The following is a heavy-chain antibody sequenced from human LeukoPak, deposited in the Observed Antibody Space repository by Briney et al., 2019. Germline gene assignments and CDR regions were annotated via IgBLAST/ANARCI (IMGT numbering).Heavy chain of an antibody. V-gene: IGHV4-59*01. CDR1: SGAIGSYY. Sequence: SETLSLTCTVSSGAIGSYYWTWVRQPPGKGLEWIGYIYSSGSTNYNPSLKSRVTISLDTSKNQFSLKLSFVTAADTAVYYCASGVAAPGTERLSWFDHWGQGTLVTVSS. J-gene: IGHJ5*02. CDR2: IYSSGST. CDR3: ASGVAAPGTERLSWFDH. D-gene: IGHD6-13*01.